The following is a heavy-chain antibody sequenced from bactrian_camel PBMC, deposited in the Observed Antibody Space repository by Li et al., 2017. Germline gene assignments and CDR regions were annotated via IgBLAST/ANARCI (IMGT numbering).Heavy chain of an antibody. D-gene: IGHD8*01. J-gene: IGHJ4*01. V-gene: IGHV3S42*01. Sequence: VQLVESGGGLVQPGGSLRLSCAASGFTFNTADMSWVRQAPGKDREGVAAVDDDKTRYADFAKGRFTISRDHAKNTLYLQMNSLKVDDTAMYYCAARARKCPEITTPTGVTLFRDWGQGTQVTVS. CDR3: AARARKCPEITTPTGVTLFRD. CDR2: VDDDKT. CDR1: GFTFNTAD.